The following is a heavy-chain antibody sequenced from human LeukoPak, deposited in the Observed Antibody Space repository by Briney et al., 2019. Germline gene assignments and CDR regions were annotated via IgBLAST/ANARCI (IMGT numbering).Heavy chain of an antibody. V-gene: IGHV3-48*01. J-gene: IGHJ5*02. CDR1: GFTFSSYS. CDR3: ASWNFGNWFDP. CDR2: ISSSSSTM. D-gene: IGHD3-10*01. Sequence: GSLRLSCAASGFTFSSYSMNWVRQAPGKGLEWVSYISSSSSTMYYAGSVKSRFTISRDNAKNSLYLQMNSLRAEDTAVYYCASWNFGNWFDPWGQGTLVTVSS.